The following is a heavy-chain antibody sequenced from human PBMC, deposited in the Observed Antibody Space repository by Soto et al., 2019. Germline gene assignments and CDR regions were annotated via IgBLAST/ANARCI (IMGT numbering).Heavy chain of an antibody. CDR1: GGSFSGYY. CDR2: INHSGST. V-gene: IGHV4-34*01. J-gene: IGHJ6*02. D-gene: IGHD5-12*01. CDR3: ARVKMATIGKDYRAKTARDHAPKRYYYYGMDV. Sequence: PSETLSLTCAVYGGSFSGYYWSWIRQPPGKGLEWIGEINHSGSTNYNPSLKSRVTISVDTSKNQFSLKLSSVTAADTAVYYCARVKMATIGKDYRAKTARDHAPKRYYYYGMDVWGQWTTVTGSS.